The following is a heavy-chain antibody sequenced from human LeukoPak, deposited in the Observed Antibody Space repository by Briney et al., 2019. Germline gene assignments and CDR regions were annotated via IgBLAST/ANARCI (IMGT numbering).Heavy chain of an antibody. J-gene: IGHJ4*02. CDR1: GYTFTGYY. V-gene: IGHV1-2*02. Sequence: ASVKVSCKASGYTFTGYYMHWVRQAPGQGLGWMGWINPNSGGANYAQKFQGRVTMTRDTSISTAYMELSRLRSDDTAVYYCATLVGATTFSDYWGQGTLVTVSS. CDR2: INPNSGGA. CDR3: ATLVGATTFSDY. D-gene: IGHD1-26*01.